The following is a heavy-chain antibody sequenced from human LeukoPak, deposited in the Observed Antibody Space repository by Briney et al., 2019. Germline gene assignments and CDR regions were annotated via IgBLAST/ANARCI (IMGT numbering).Heavy chain of an antibody. V-gene: IGHV1-69*04. Sequence: ASVKVSCKASGGTFSSYAISWVQQAPGQGPEWMGRIIPILGIANYAQKFQGRVTITADKSTSTAYMELSSLRSEDTAVYYCARGRSGYYDDYWGQGTLVTVSS. CDR2: IIPILGIA. D-gene: IGHD3-22*01. CDR1: GGTFSSYA. J-gene: IGHJ4*02. CDR3: ARGRSGYYDDY.